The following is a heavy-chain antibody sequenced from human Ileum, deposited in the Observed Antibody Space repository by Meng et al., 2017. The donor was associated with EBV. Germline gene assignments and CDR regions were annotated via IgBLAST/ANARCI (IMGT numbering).Heavy chain of an antibody. D-gene: IGHD1-26*01. J-gene: IGHJ4*02. Sequence: QVQLVQSGAEVKMPGASIKLSCKASGYTFTGYDIHWVRQAPGQRLEWMGWINPGSGNTKYSQKFQGRVTITRDTSATTVYMDLSSLRSEDTAVFYCARDGGFSVGATKYDYWGQGALVTVSS. CDR1: GYTFTGYD. V-gene: IGHV1-3*01. CDR2: INPGSGNT. CDR3: ARDGGFSVGATKYDY.